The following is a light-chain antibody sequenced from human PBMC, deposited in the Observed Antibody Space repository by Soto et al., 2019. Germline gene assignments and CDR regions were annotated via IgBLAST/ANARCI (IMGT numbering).Light chain of an antibody. CDR2: EVS. CDR1: SSDVGSYNL. V-gene: IGLV2-23*02. J-gene: IGLJ1*01. Sequence: QSALTQPASVSGSPGQSITISCTGTSSDVGSYNLVSWYQQHPGKAHKLMIYEVSKRPSGVSNRFSGSKSGNTASLTISGLQAEDEADYYCCSYAGSSTFYVFGTGTKVTVL. CDR3: CSYAGSSTFYV.